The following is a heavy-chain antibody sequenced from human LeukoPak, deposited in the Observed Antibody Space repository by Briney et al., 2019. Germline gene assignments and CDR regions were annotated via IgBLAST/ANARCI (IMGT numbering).Heavy chain of an antibody. CDR1: GFTFSNYA. Sequence: GGSLRLSCATSGFTFSNYAMSWVRQAPGKGLEWVSIISDSALGTYYTDSVRGRFTISRDNSKNTLYLQVNSLRAEDTAVYYCAKGGKWDVTPFDYWGQGTLVTVSS. D-gene: IGHD1-26*01. V-gene: IGHV3-23*01. J-gene: IGHJ4*02. CDR3: AKGGKWDVTPFDY. CDR2: ISDSALGT.